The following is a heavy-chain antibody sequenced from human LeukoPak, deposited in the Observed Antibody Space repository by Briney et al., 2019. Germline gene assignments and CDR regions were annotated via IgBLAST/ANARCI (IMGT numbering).Heavy chain of an antibody. J-gene: IGHJ2*01. CDR2: INHSGST. CDR1: GGSFSGYY. D-gene: IGHD2-2*01. Sequence: SETLSLTCAVYGGSFSGYYWSWIRQPPGKGLEWTGEINHSGSTNYNPSLKSRVTISVDTSKNQFSLKLSSVTAADTAVYYCARNAPSWWYFDLWGRGTLVTVSS. V-gene: IGHV4-34*01. CDR3: ARNAPSWWYFDL.